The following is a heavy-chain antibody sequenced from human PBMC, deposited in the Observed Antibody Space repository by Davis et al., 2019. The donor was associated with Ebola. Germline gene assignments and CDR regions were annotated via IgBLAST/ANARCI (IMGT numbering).Heavy chain of an antibody. D-gene: IGHD6-13*01. Sequence: GGSLRLSCTASGFTFGDYAMSWARQAPGKGLEWVGFIRSKAYGGTTEYAATAKGRFTISRDDSKSIAYLQMNSLKTEDTAVYYCTSGYSSSHQGFNDYWGQGTLVTVSS. CDR1: GFTFGDYA. CDR3: TSGYSSSHQGFNDY. J-gene: IGHJ4*02. V-gene: IGHV3-49*04. CDR2: IRSKAYGGTT.